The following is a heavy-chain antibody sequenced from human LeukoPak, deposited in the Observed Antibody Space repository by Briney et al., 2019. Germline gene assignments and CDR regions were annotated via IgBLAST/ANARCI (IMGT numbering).Heavy chain of an antibody. CDR2: IWYDGSNK. V-gene: IGHV3-33*01. Sequence: RSLRLSCAASGFTFSSYGMHWVRQAPGKGLEWVAVIWYDGSNKYYADSVKGRFTISRDNSKNTLYLQMNSLRAEDTAVYYCARGRYQLHYFDYWGQGTLVTVSS. D-gene: IGHD2-2*01. CDR1: GFTFSSYG. J-gene: IGHJ4*02. CDR3: ARGRYQLHYFDY.